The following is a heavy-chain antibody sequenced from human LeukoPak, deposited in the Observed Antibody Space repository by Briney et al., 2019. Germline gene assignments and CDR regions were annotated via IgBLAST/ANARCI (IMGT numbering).Heavy chain of an antibody. Sequence: GASVKVSCKASGYTFTYYAMNWVRQAPGQGLEWMGWINTNTGNPTYAQGLTGRFVFSLDTSVNTAYLQIRGLKAEDTAVYYCARDLGDNVLVVVSGPGYYGMDVWGQGTTVTVSS. J-gene: IGHJ6*02. D-gene: IGHD2-8*02. CDR1: GYTFTYYA. CDR3: ARDLGDNVLVVVSGPGYYGMDV. CDR2: INTNTGNP. V-gene: IGHV7-4-1*01.